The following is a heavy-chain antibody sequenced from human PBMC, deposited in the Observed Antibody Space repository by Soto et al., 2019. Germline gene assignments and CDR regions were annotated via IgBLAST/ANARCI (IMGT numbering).Heavy chain of an antibody. CDR3: TRLAGSRVTAEN. V-gene: IGHV3-73*02. D-gene: IGHD6-19*01. Sequence: EVQLVESGGGLVQPGGSLKLSCAASGFTFSGSAMHWVRQASGKGLEWVGRIRSKANSYATAYAASVKGRFTISRDDSKNTAYLQMNSLKTEDTAVYYCTRLAGSRVTAENRGQGTLVTVSS. CDR2: IRSKANSYAT. J-gene: IGHJ4*02. CDR1: GFTFSGSA.